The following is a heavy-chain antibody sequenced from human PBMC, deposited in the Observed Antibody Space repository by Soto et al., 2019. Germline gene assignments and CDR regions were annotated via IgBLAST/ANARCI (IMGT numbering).Heavy chain of an antibody. J-gene: IGHJ6*02. CDR1: GFTFSAYS. CDR3: ARDRKNYDFWSGYHGTVFYYYGMDV. V-gene: IGHV3-21*01. Sequence: PGGSLRLSCAASGFTFSAYSMNWVRQAPGKGLEWVSSISRSSTYIFYADSVRGRFTISRGNAKNSLYLQMNSLRAEDTAVYFCARDRKNYDFWSGYHGTVFYYYGMDVWGQGSTVTVSS. D-gene: IGHD3-3*01. CDR2: ISRSSTYI.